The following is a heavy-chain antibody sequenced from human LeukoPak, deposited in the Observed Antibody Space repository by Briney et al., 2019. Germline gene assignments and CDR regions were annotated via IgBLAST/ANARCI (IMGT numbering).Heavy chain of an antibody. J-gene: IGHJ4*02. CDR1: GYTFTSYG. V-gene: IGHV1-8*02. CDR2: MNPNSGNT. D-gene: IGHD2-15*01. Sequence: ASVKVSCKAYGYTFTSYGINWVRQATGQGLEWMGWMNPNSGNTGYAQKFQGRVTMTRNTSISTAYMELSSLRSEDTAVYYCARGPEVVLYVDYFDYWGQGTLVTVSS. CDR3: ARGPEVVLYVDYFDY.